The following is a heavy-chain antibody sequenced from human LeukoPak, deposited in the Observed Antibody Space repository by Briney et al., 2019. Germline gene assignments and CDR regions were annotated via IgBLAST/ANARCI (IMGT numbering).Heavy chain of an antibody. CDR1: GGSMSSSNYY. CDR2: IYDSEST. J-gene: IGHJ6*03. CDR3: ARLTTDVVVPAARAYYYYYMDV. V-gene: IGHV4-39*07. D-gene: IGHD2-2*01. Sequence: SETLSLTCTVSGGSMSSSNYYWGWIRQPPGKGLEWIGSIYDSESTYYNPSLKSRVTISVDTSKNQFSLKLSSVTAADTAVYYCARLTTDVVVPAARAYYYYYMDVWGKGTTVTVSS.